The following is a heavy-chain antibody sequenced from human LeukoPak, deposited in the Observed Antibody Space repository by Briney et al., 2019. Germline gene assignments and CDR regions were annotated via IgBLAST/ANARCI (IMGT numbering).Heavy chain of an antibody. D-gene: IGHD4-17*01. CDR3: ARGYYGDYTFDY. Sequence: PGGSLRLSYVASGFTFSIYTMSWVRQAPGKGLEWVSSITSSSSSMYSADSVKGRLTISRDNAKNSLYLQMNSLRAEDTAVYYCARGYYGDYTFDYWGQGTLVTVSS. CDR2: ITSSSSSM. CDR1: GFTFSIYT. J-gene: IGHJ4*02. V-gene: IGHV3-21*01.